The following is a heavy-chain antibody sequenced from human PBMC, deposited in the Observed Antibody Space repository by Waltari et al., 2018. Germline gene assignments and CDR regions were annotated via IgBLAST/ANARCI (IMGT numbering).Heavy chain of an antibody. D-gene: IGHD5-18*01. CDR3: ARDSVEDLGYSYGDDAFDI. V-gene: IGHV3-53*01. CDR1: GFTVRSNY. J-gene: IGHJ3*02. Sequence: EVQLVESGGGLIQPGGSLRLSCAASGFTVRSNYMSWVRQAPGKGLEWVSVIYSGGSTYYADSVKGRFTISRDNSKNTLYLQMNSLRAEDTAVYYCARDSVEDLGYSYGDDAFDIWGQGTMVTVSS. CDR2: IYSGGST.